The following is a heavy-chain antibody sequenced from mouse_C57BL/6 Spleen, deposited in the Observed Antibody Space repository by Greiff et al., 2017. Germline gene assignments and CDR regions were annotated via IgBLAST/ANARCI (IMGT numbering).Heavy chain of an antibody. Sequence: QVQLKQPGAELVMPGASVKLSCKASGYTFTSYWMHWVKQRPGQGLEWIGEIDPSDSYTNYNQKFKGKSTLTVDKSSSTAYMQLSSLTSEDSAVYYCAIYYYDYDGYAMDYWGQGTSVTVSS. D-gene: IGHD2-4*01. V-gene: IGHV1-69*01. J-gene: IGHJ4*01. CDR1: GYTFTSYW. CDR2: IDPSDSYT. CDR3: AIYYYDYDGYAMDY.